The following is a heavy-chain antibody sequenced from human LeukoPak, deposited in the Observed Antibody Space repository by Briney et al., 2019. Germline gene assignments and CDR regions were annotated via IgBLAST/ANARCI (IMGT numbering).Heavy chain of an antibody. CDR3: ARLSVAGRGGFDH. Sequence: SETLSLTCTVSGGSISNYYWNWIRQPPGKGLHWIGYIYYSGITNYNPSLKSRVTISVDTSKNQFSLKLSTVSAADTAVYYCARLSVAGRGGFDHWGQGTLVTVSS. J-gene: IGHJ4*02. CDR1: GGSISNYY. CDR2: IYYSGIT. V-gene: IGHV4-59*08. D-gene: IGHD6-19*01.